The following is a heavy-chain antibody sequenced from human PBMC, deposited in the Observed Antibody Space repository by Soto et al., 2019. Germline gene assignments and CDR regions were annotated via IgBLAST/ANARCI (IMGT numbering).Heavy chain of an antibody. J-gene: IGHJ4*02. V-gene: IGHV3-23*01. D-gene: IGHD6-13*01. Sequence: XGSLRLSGAASGFTFSSYAMSWVRQAPGKGLEWVSAISGSGGSTYYADSVKGRFTISRVNSKNTLYLQMNSLRAEDTAVYYCAKYAMAAAAQDDYWGQGTLVTVSS. CDR1: GFTFSSYA. CDR3: AKYAMAAAAQDDY. CDR2: ISGSGGST.